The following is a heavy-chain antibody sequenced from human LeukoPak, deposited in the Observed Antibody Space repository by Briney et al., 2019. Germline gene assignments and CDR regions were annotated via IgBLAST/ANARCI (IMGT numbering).Heavy chain of an antibody. V-gene: IGHV3-23*01. Sequence: PGGSLRLSCAASGFTFGSYAMSWVRQAPGKGLEGVSAISGSGGSTYYADSVKGRFTISRDNSKNTLYLQMNSLRAEDKAGYYCAKQFHSSGWNQGAFGIWGQGPMVTVSS. CDR2: ISGSGGST. D-gene: IGHD6-19*01. CDR3: AKQFHSSGWNQGAFGI. J-gene: IGHJ3*02. CDR1: GFTFGSYA.